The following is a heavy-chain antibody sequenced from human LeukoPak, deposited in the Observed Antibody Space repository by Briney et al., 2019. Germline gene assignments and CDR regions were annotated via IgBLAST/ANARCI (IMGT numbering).Heavy chain of an antibody. D-gene: IGHD6-13*01. Sequence: GRSLRLSCAASGFAFSRYGMHWVRQAPGKGLEWVAVIWYDGSNKYYADSVKGRFTISRDNSKDTLYLQMNSLRAEDTAVYCCARDLEQQLSPSYYGMDVWGQGTTVTVSS. J-gene: IGHJ6*02. V-gene: IGHV3-33*01. CDR3: ARDLEQQLSPSYYGMDV. CDR1: GFAFSRYG. CDR2: IWYDGSNK.